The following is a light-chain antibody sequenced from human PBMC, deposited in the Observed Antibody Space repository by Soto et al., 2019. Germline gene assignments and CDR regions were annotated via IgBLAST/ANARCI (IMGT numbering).Light chain of an antibody. CDR3: QQYGSSPPYT. Sequence: EIVLTQSPGTLSLSPGERATLSCRASQSVSSTYLAWYQQKPGQAPRLLLYGASSRATRIPDRFSGSGSGTDFTRTISGLEPEDCAGYYCQQYGSSPPYTFGQGTKLEIK. J-gene: IGKJ2*01. CDR2: GAS. CDR1: QSVSSTY. V-gene: IGKV3-20*01.